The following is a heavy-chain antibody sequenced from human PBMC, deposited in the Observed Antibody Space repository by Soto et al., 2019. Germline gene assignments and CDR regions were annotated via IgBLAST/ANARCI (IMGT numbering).Heavy chain of an antibody. J-gene: IGHJ4*02. V-gene: IGHV1-8*01. CDR3: ARERRDGYDN. CDR1: GYTFTSYD. CDR2: MNPNSGNT. D-gene: IGHD5-12*01. Sequence: QVQLVQSGAEVKKPGASVKVSCKASGYTFTSYDINWVRQATGQGLEWMGWMNPNSGNTAYAQKFQGRVTMTSNTSITTAYMELSSLMSEATAVYYCARERRDGYDNWGQGTLVTVSS.